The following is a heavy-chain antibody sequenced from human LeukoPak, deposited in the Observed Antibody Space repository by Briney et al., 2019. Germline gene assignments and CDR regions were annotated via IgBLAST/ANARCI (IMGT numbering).Heavy chain of an antibody. J-gene: IGHJ4*02. CDR2: IYYSGST. CDR3: ARAYSGSYLPHDY. D-gene: IGHD1-26*01. CDR1: GGSISSYY. Sequence: PSETLSLTCTVSGGSISSYYWSWIRQPPGKGLEWIGYIYYSGSTNYNPPLKSRVTISVDTSKNQFSLKLSSVTAADTAVYYCARAYSGSYLPHDYWGQGTLVTVSS. V-gene: IGHV4-59*01.